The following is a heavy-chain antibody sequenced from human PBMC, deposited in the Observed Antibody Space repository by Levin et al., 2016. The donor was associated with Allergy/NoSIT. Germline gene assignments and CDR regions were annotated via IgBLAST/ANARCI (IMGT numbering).Heavy chain of an antibody. J-gene: IGHJ4*02. CDR2: INHSGST. V-gene: IGHV4-34*01. CDR3: ARRPTVVVPTATTVWFGTARGTHFDA. Sequence: RQAPGKGLEWIGEINHSGSTNYNPSLKSRVTISVDTSKNQFSLKLRSVTAADRAVYYCARRPTVVVPTATTVWFGTARGTHFDAWGQGTPVTVSS. D-gene: IGHD2-2*01.